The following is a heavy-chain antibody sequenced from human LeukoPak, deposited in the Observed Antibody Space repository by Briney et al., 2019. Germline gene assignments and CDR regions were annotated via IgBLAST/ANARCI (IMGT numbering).Heavy chain of an antibody. Sequence: GGSLRLSCAASGFTFHDYTMHWVRLAPGKGVEWVSLSSWDGGTTYYADSVEGRFTISRDNRKNSLYLQMNSLRSEDTALYYSTKSDDSGSYFDYWGQGTLVTVSS. CDR1: GFTFHDYT. J-gene: IGHJ4*02. CDR3: TKSDDSGSYFDY. D-gene: IGHD3-22*01. V-gene: IGHV3-43*01. CDR2: SSWDGGTT.